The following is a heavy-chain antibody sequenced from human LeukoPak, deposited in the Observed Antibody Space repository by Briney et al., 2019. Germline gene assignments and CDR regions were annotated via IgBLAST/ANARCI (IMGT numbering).Heavy chain of an antibody. J-gene: IGHJ4*02. V-gene: IGHV3-23*01. CDR1: GFTFRSYA. Sequence: GGPLRLSCAASGFTFRSYAMNWIRQAPGKGLEWVSGITNGGTAHYGDSVKGRFTISRDNSKRTLYLQMNTLSVEDTAVYYCAKGYNGSGIYYNPYFDYWGQGTLVTVSS. D-gene: IGHD3-10*01. CDR2: ITNGGTA. CDR3: AKGYNGSGIYYNPYFDY.